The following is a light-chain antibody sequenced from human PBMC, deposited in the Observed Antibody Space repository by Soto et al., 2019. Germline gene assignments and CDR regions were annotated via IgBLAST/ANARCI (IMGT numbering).Light chain of an antibody. CDR1: QAVSSN. CDR2: GAS. J-gene: IGKJ1*01. Sequence: EIVLTQSPGTLSLSPGERATLSCRASQAVSSNYLAWYQQKPGQAPRLLISGASGRATGVPDRFSGSGSGTEFTLTISSLQSEDFAVYYCQQYNDWPRTFGQGTKVDIK. V-gene: IGKV3D-15*01. CDR3: QQYNDWPRT.